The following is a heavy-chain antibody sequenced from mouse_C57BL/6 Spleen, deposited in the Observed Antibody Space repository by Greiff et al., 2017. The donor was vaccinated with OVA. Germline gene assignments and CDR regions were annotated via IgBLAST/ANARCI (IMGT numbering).Heavy chain of an antibody. D-gene: IGHD1-1*01. V-gene: IGHV1-64*01. Sequence: VQLKQPGAELVKPGASVKLSCKASGYTFTSYWMHWVKQRPGQGLEWIGMIHPNSGSTNYNEKFKSKATLTVDKSSSTAYMQLSSLTSEDSAVYYCARSSTTVVADWYFDVWGTGTTVTVSS. CDR1: GYTFTSYW. CDR2: IHPNSGST. CDR3: ARSSTTVVADWYFDV. J-gene: IGHJ1*03.